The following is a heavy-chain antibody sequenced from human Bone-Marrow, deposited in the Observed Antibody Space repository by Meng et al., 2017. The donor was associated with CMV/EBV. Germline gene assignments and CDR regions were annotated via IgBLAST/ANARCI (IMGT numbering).Heavy chain of an antibody. CDR3: ARDVGVIVVVPAAISWFDP. CDR2: ISSSSSTI. V-gene: IGHV3-48*04. J-gene: IGHJ5*02. Sequence: GGSLRLSCAASGFTFSSYSMNWVRQAPGKGLEWVSYISSSSSTIYYADSVKGRFTISRDNAKNSLYLQMNSLRAEDTAVYYCARDVGVIVVVPAAISWFDPWGQGTLVTVSS. CDR1: GFTFSSYS. D-gene: IGHD2-2*01.